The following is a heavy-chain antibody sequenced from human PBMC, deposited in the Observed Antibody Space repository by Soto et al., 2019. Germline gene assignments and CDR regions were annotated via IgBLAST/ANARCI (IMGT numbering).Heavy chain of an antibody. CDR3: ARHDCISTSCSYYYYYGMDV. J-gene: IGHJ6*02. V-gene: IGHV1-69*12. CDR1: GGTFSSYA. Sequence: QVQLVQSGAEVKKPGSSVKVSCKASGGTFSSYAISWVRQAPGQGLEWMGGIIPIFGTANYAQKFQGRVTITADESTSTAYMELSSLRSEDTAVYYCARHDCISTSCSYYYYYGMDVWGQGTTLTVSS. D-gene: IGHD2-2*01. CDR2: IIPIFGTA.